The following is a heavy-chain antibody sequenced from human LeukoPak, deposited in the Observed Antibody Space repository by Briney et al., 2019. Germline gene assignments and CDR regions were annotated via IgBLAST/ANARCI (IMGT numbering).Heavy chain of an antibody. CDR2: ISGSGGST. V-gene: IGHV3-23*01. CDR3: ANFYYDNVGYYSETRGLFHSGLDV. J-gene: IGHJ6*02. D-gene: IGHD3-22*01. Sequence: PGGSLRLSCAASGFTFSSYAMSWVRQAPGKGLEWVSAISGSGGSTYYADSVKGRFTISRDNSKNTLYLQMNSLRAEDTATYFCANFYYDNVGYYSETRGLFHSGLDVWGQGTTVTVSS. CDR1: GFTFSSYA.